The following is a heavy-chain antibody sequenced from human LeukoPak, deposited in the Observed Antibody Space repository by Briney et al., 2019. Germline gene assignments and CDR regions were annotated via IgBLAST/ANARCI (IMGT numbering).Heavy chain of an antibody. Sequence: GGSLRLSCEVSGLPFGSYAMSWVRQGPGKGLEWVSGISAGGGTTYYADSVKGRFTISRNKSKSTLYLQMNSLTVEDTAVYYCAKDRDGGSNTKAKGFDYWGQGTPVTVSS. J-gene: IGHJ4*02. CDR1: GLPFGSYA. D-gene: IGHD2-8*01. V-gene: IGHV3-23*01. CDR2: ISAGGGTT. CDR3: AKDRDGGSNTKAKGFDY.